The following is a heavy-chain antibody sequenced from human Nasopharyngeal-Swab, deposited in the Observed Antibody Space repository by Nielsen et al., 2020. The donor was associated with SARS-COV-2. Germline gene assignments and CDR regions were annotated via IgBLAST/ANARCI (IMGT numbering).Heavy chain of an antibody. CDR1: GFTFDDYA. CDR2: ISWNSGSK. V-gene: IGHV3-9*01. Sequence: GGSLRLSCAASGFTFDDYAMHWVRQAPGKGLEWVSGISWNSGSKGYADSVKGRFTISRDNAKNSLYLQMNSLRAEDTALYYCAKDKDDGYCSGGSCYIFDYWGQGTLVTVSS. CDR3: AKDKDDGYCSGGSCYIFDY. J-gene: IGHJ4*02. D-gene: IGHD2-15*01.